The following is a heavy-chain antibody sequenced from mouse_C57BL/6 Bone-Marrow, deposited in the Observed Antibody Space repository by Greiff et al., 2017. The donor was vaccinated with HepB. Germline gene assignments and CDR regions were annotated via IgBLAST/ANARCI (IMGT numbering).Heavy chain of an antibody. CDR3: TGRGSSYNFDY. V-gene: IGHV6-3*01. J-gene: IGHJ2*01. CDR1: GFTFSNYW. CDR2: IRLKSDNYAT. D-gene: IGHD1-1*01. Sequence: EVKVEESGGGLVQPGGSMKLSCVASGFTFSNYWMNWVRQSPEKGLEWVAQIRLKSDNYATHYAESVKGRFTISRDDSKSSVYLQMNNLRAEDTGIYYCTGRGSSYNFDYWGQGTTLTVSS.